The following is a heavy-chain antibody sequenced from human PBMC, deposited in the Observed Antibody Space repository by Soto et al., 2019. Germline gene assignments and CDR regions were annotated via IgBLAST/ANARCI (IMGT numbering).Heavy chain of an antibody. V-gene: IGHV4-34*01. J-gene: IGHJ4*02. CDR1: GGSFSGYY. CDR3: ARMVRGAQSDYYFAY. CDR2: INHSGST. Sequence: KTSETLSLTCAVYGGSFSGYYWSWIRQPPGKGLEWIGEINHSGSTNYNPSLKSRVTISVDTSKNQFSLKLSSVTAADTAVYYCARMVRGAQSDYYFAYWGQGTLVTVSS. D-gene: IGHD3-10*01.